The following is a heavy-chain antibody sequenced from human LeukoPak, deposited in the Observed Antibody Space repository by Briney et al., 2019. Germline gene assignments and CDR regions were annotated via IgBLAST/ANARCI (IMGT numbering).Heavy chain of an antibody. D-gene: IGHD2-15*01. Sequence: ASVKVSCKASGYILTDYYMHWVRQAPGQGLEWMGWINPNSGDTNYAQKFQGRVTMTRDTSISTVYMELRRLRYDDTAAYYCARGPLEYCSGGTCYSGRNWFDPWGQGTLVTVSS. V-gene: IGHV1-2*02. CDR1: GYILTDYY. CDR3: ARGPLEYCSGGTCYSGRNWFDP. CDR2: INPNSGDT. J-gene: IGHJ5*02.